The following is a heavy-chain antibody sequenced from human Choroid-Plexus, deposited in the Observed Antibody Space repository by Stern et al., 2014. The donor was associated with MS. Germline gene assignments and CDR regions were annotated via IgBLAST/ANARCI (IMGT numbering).Heavy chain of an antibody. D-gene: IGHD2/OR15-2a*01. CDR2: VSYDGSNK. V-gene: IGHV3-30*18. J-gene: IGHJ5*02. Sequence: QVQLVESGGGVVQPGRPLRLSCVASGFTFGSCAMHWVRQAPGKGLEWVAGVSYDGSNKYYADSVKGRFTISKNNSQNTLYMKRSSLRPEDTAVYYCAKDRQYLTSFFDHGGQGSLSPSPQ. CDR1: GFTFGSCA. CDR3: AKDRQYLTSFFDH.